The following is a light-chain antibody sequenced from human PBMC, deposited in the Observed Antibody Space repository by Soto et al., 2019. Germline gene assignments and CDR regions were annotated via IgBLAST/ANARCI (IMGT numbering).Light chain of an antibody. J-gene: IGKJ1*01. CDR2: DAS. CDR3: KQYNSYSPT. V-gene: IGKV1-5*01. CDR1: QSISSW. Sequence: DIQMTQSPSTLSASVGDRVTITCRASQSISSWLAWYQQKPGKAPKLLIYDASSLESGVPSRFSGSGSGTEFPLTISSLQPDDFATYYCKQYNSYSPTFGQGTKVKIK.